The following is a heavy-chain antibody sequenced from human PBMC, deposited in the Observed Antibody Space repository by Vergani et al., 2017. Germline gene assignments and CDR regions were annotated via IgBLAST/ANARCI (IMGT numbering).Heavy chain of an antibody. CDR1: GFTFNHCA. J-gene: IGHJ6*02. CDR3: AKANPRNSGYDYLCYYHAMDV. CDR2: ISGSGGST. V-gene: IGHV3-23*01. D-gene: IGHD5-12*01. Sequence: EVQLLESGGDLVQPGGSLRLSCAASGFTFNHCAMNWVRQAPGKGLEWVSGISGSGGSTYYAGSVKGRFTISRDSSKNTLYLQMNSLSAGDTAVYYCAKANPRNSGYDYLCYYHAMDVWGQGTTVTVSS.